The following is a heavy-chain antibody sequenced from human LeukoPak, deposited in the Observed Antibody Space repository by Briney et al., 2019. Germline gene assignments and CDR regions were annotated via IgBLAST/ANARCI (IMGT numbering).Heavy chain of an antibody. V-gene: IGHV3-66*01. CDR1: GFTVSSNY. CDR3: ARDSFPLYYYDSSGYIS. CDR2: IYSGGST. J-gene: IGHJ5*02. D-gene: IGHD3-22*01. Sequence: GGSLRLSCAASGFTVSSNYMSWVRQAPGKGLEWVSVIYSGGSTYYADSVKGRFTISRDNSKNTLYLQMNSLRAEDTAVYYCARDSFPLYYYDSSGYISWGQGTLVTVSS.